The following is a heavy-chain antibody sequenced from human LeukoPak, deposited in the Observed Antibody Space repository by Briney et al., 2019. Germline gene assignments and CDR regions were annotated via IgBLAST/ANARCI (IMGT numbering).Heavy chain of an antibody. CDR1: GFTFSSYA. V-gene: IGHV3-64D*06. Sequence: GGSLRLSCSASGFTFSSYAMHWVRQAPGKGLEYVSAISSNGGSTYYADSVKGRFTISRDNSKNTLYLQMSSLRAEDTAVYYCVKDADYDILTGSALNWFDPWGQGTLVTVSS. CDR2: ISSNGGST. J-gene: IGHJ5*02. CDR3: VKDADYDILTGSALNWFDP. D-gene: IGHD3-9*01.